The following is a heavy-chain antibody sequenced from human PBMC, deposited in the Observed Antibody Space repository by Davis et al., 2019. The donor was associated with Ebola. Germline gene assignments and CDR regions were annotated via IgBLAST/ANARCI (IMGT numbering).Heavy chain of an antibody. Sequence: SETLSLTCTVSGGSISSSSYYWGWIRQPPGKGLEWIGEIYHSGSTNYNPYLKSRVTISVDKSKNQFSLKLSSVTAADTAVYYCASLPSIVGATGYYYYYGMDVWGQGTTVTVSS. CDR2: IYHSGST. CDR1: GGSISSSSYY. D-gene: IGHD1-26*01. V-gene: IGHV4-39*07. J-gene: IGHJ6*02. CDR3: ASLPSIVGATGYYYYYGMDV.